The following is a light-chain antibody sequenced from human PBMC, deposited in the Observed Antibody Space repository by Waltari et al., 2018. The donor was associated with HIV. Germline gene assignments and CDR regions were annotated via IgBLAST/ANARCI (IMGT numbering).Light chain of an antibody. V-gene: IGKV4-1*01. CDR2: WAS. J-gene: IGKJ1*01. CDR1: QSVLYSSNNKNY. CDR3: QQYYSTPRT. Sequence: DIVMTQSPDSLAVSLGERATINCKSSQSVLYSSNNKNYLAWYQQKPGQPPNLLIYWASTRESGVPDRFSGSGSGTDFTLTISSLQAEDVVVYYCQQYYSTPRTFGQGTKVEIK.